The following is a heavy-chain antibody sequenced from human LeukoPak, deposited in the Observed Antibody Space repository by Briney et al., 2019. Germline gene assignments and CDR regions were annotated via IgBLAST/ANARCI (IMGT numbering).Heavy chain of an antibody. V-gene: IGHV3-48*03. J-gene: IGHJ4*02. CDR3: AKAYSSSWYRPLFDY. CDR2: ISSSGSTI. D-gene: IGHD6-13*01. CDR1: GFTFSSYE. Sequence: PGGSLRLSCAASGFTFSSYEMNWVRQAPGKGLEWVSYISSSGSTIYYADSVKGRFTISRDNAKNSLYLQMNSLRAEDTALYYCAKAYSSSWYRPLFDYWGQGTLVTVSS.